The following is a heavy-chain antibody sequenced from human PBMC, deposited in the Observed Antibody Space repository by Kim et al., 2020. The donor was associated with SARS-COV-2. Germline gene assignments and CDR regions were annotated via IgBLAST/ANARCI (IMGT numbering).Heavy chain of an antibody. J-gene: IGHJ5*02. CDR3: ARTPAYGSGSYYNDNWFDP. V-gene: IGHV7-4-1*02. Sequence: ASVKVSCKASGYTFTSYAMNWVRQAPGQGLEWMGWINTNTGNPTYAQGFTGRFVFSLDTSVSTAYLQISSLKAEDTAVYYCARTPAYGSGSYYNDNWFDPWGQGTLVTVSS. D-gene: IGHD3-10*01. CDR1: GYTFTSYA. CDR2: INTNTGNP.